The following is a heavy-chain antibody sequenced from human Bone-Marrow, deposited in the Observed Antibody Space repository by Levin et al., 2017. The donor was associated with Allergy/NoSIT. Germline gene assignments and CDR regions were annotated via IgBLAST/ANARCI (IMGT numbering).Heavy chain of an antibody. Sequence: TLSLTCTVSGGSISSSSYSWGWIRQPPGKGLEWIGSIYYSGSTYYNPSLKSRVTISVDTSKNQFSLKLSSVTAADTAVYYCARYYGSGSYYRPALGYWGQGTLVTVSS. D-gene: IGHD3-10*01. CDR2: IYYSGST. CDR3: ARYYGSGSYYRPALGY. J-gene: IGHJ4*02. V-gene: IGHV4-39*01. CDR1: GGSISSSSYS.